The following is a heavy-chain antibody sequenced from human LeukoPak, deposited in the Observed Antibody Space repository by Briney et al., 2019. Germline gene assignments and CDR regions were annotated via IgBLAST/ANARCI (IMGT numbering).Heavy chain of an antibody. CDR3: AKEGGYCSGGSCFRAFDI. Sequence: GGSLRLSCAASGFTFSSYGMHWVRQAPGKGLEWVAVISYDGSNKYYADSVKGRFTISRDNSKNTLYLQMNSLRAEDTAVYYCAKEGGYCSGGSCFRAFDIWGQGTMVTVSS. CDR1: GFTFSSYG. CDR2: ISYDGSNK. J-gene: IGHJ3*02. V-gene: IGHV3-30*18. D-gene: IGHD2-15*01.